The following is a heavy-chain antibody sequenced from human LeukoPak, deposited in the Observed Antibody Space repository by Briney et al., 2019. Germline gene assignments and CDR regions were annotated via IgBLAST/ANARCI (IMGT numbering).Heavy chain of an antibody. V-gene: IGHV4-39*07. D-gene: IGHD3-10*01. CDR1: GGSISSGSYY. CDR3: ARRRIIRYYGSGYFDY. Sequence: SETLSLTCTVSGGSISSGSYYCGWIRQPPGKGLEWIGSIYYSGSTYYNPSLKSRVTISVDTSKNQFSLKLSSVTAADTAVYYCARRRIIRYYGSGYFDYWGQGTLVTVSS. CDR2: IYYSGST. J-gene: IGHJ4*02.